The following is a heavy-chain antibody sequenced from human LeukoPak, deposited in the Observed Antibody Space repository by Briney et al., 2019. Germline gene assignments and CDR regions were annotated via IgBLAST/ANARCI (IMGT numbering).Heavy chain of an antibody. CDR3: ASCLFDDYYFDQ. CDR2: IFHSGTT. V-gene: IGHV4-4*02. CDR1: GDSFTSHNL. D-gene: IGHD5-12*01. J-gene: IGHJ4*02. Sequence: SETLSLTCAVSGDSFTSHNLWCCVWQSPGKGLEWSGEIFHSGTTNYSPSLKSRVTISVNKPNNQLSLRLASVTAAYSGVYFCASCLFDDYYFDQWGQGTLVTVSS.